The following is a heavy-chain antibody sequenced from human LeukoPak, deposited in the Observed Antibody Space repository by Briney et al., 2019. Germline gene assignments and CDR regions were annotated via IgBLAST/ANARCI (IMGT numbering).Heavy chain of an antibody. D-gene: IGHD3-16*01. CDR2: ISSSSSSTI. Sequence: GGSLRLSCAASGFTFSSYSMNWVRQAPGKGLEWVSYISSSSSSTIYYADSVKGRFTISRDNAKNSLYLQMNSLRAEDTAVYYCARDRRSIYDYIWGSTIVSYFDYWGQGSLVTVFS. J-gene: IGHJ4*02. V-gene: IGHV3-48*01. CDR3: ARDRRSIYDYIWGSTIVSYFDY. CDR1: GFTFSSYS.